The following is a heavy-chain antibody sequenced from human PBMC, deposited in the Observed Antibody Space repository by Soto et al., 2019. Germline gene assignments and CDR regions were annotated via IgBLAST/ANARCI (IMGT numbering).Heavy chain of an antibody. D-gene: IGHD3-3*01. J-gene: IGHJ3*02. CDR2: ISAYNGNT. CDR3: ARKGGGYYDFWSGSTAIDAFDI. Sequence: SVKVSCKASGYTFTSYGISWVRQAPGQGLEWMGWISAYNGNTNYAQKLQGRVTMTTDTSTSTAYMELRSLRSDDKDVYSCARKGGGYYDFWSGSTAIDAFDIWGQGTMVTVS. CDR1: GYTFTSYG. V-gene: IGHV1-18*01.